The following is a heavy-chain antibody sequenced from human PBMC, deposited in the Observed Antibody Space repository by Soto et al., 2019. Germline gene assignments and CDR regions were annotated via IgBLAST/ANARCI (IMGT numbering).Heavy chain of an antibody. CDR3: AKDLQAVTAPY. D-gene: IGHD2-21*02. V-gene: IGHV3-30*18. CDR1: GFTFSSYG. Sequence: QVQLVESGGGVVQPGRSLRLSCAASGFTFSSYGMHWVRQAPGKGLEWVAVISYDGSNKYYADSVKGRFTISRDNSKNTLYLHMNSLRAEDTAVYYCAKDLQAVTAPYWGQGTLVTVSS. J-gene: IGHJ4*02. CDR2: ISYDGSNK.